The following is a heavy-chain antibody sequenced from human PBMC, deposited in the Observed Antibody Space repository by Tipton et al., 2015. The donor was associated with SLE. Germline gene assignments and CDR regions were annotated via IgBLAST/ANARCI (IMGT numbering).Heavy chain of an antibody. Sequence: TLSLTCAVYGGSFSGYYWSWIRQPPGKGLEWIGYIYYSGSTYYNPSLKSRVTISVDRSKNQFSLKLSSVTAADTAVYYCARTPDGDYVGAFDIWGQGTMVTVSS. D-gene: IGHD4-17*01. J-gene: IGHJ3*02. CDR1: GGSFSGYY. CDR3: ARTPDGDYVGAFDI. V-gene: IGHV4-34*01. CDR2: IYYSGST.